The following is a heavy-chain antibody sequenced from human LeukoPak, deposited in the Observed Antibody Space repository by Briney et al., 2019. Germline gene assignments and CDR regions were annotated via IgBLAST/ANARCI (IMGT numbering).Heavy chain of an antibody. CDR2: IYYSGST. V-gene: IGHV4-39*01. Sequence: SETLSLTCTVSGGSISSSSYYWGWIRQPPGKGLEWIGSIYYSGSTYYNPSLKSRVTISVDTSKNQFSLKLSSVTAADTAVYYCARHISGYCSGGSRLRWFDPWGQGTLVTVSS. CDR3: ARHISGYCSGGSRLRWFDP. CDR1: GGSISSSSYY. J-gene: IGHJ5*02. D-gene: IGHD2-15*01.